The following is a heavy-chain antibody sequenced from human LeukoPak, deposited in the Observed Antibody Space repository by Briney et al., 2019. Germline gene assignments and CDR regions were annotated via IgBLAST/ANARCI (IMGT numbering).Heavy chain of an antibody. J-gene: IGHJ4*02. CDR1: GYTFTGYY. Sequence: ASLKVSCKASGYTFTGYYMHWVRQAPGQGLEWMGWINPNSGGTNYAQRFQGRVTMTRDTSISTAYMELSRLTSDDTAVYYCATRAASGTGRDFWGQGTLVTVS. CDR3: ATRAASGTGRDF. D-gene: IGHD6-13*01. CDR2: INPNSGGT. V-gene: IGHV1-2*02.